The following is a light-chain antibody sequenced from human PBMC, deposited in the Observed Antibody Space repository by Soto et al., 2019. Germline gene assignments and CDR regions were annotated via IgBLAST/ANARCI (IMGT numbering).Light chain of an antibody. CDR2: GVG. CDR3: SSDTSSSTLI. V-gene: IGLV2-14*01. Sequence: QSALTQPASVSGSPGQSITISCTGTSSDVGGYNYVSWYQQHPGKAPKLVIYGVGNRPSGVSNRFSGSKSGNTASLTISGLQAEDDADYYCSSDTSSSTLIFGGGTKLTVL. CDR1: SSDVGGYNY. J-gene: IGLJ2*01.